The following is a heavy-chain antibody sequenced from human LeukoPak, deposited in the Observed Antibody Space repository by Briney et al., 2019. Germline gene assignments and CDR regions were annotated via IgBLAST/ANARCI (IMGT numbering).Heavy chain of an antibody. CDR1: GGSISSGSYY. CDR2: IYTSGST. Sequence: SQTLSLTCTVSGGSISSGSYYWSWIRQPAGKGLEWIGRIYTSGSTNYNPSLKSRVTISVDTSKNRFSLKLSSVTAADTAVYYCAREERAMVYFDYWGQGTLVTVSX. J-gene: IGHJ4*02. V-gene: IGHV4-61*02. CDR3: AREERAMVYFDY. D-gene: IGHD5-18*01.